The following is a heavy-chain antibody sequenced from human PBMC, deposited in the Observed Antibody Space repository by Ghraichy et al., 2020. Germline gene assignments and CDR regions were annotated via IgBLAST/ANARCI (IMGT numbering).Heavy chain of an antibody. J-gene: IGHJ4*02. CDR2: IFNDGTTT. Sequence: GGSLRLSCAASGFTFSNYWMHWVRQDPGKGLVWVSRIFNDGTTTQYADSVKGRFTISRDNAKNTLYLQMNSLRVEDTAVYYCGRALSTWNDVIDFWGQGTLVTVSS. D-gene: IGHD1-1*01. CDR3: GRALSTWNDVIDF. V-gene: IGHV3-74*01. CDR1: GFTFSNYW.